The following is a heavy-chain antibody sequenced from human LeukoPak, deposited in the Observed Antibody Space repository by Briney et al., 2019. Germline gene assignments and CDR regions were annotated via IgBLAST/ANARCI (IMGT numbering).Heavy chain of an antibody. CDR3: AKEAPHCSSTSCYVEF. CDR2: IAGSGGNT. D-gene: IGHD2-2*01. CDR1: GFTVSFYA. V-gene: IGHV3-23*01. Sequence: GGSLRLSCAASGFTVSFYAMSWVRQAPGKGLEWVSVIAGSGGNTYYADSVKGRFTISRDNAKNKLYLQMNSLRAEDTAVYYCAKEAPHCSSTSCYVEFWGQGTLVTVSS. J-gene: IGHJ4*02.